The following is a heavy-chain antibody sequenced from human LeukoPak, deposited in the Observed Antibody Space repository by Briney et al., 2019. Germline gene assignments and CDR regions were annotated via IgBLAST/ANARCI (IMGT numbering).Heavy chain of an antibody. CDR1: GFTFSSYW. D-gene: IGHD4-17*01. V-gene: IGHV3-7*03. J-gene: IGHJ4*02. CDR3: AIQTFTVTIGGGDY. Sequence: GGSLRLSCAASGFTFSSYWMSWVRQAPGKGLEWVANIKQDGSEKYYVDSVKGRFTISRDNAKNSLYLQMNSLRAEDTAVYYCAIQTFTVTIGGGDYWGQGTLVTVSS. CDR2: IKQDGSEK.